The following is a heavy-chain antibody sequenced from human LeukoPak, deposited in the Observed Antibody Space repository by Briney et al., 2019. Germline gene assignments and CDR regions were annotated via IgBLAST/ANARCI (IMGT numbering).Heavy chain of an antibody. CDR3: APYDRSGYPY. D-gene: IGHD3-22*01. J-gene: IGHJ4*02. V-gene: IGHV3-64*01. CDR2: ISSNGGST. CDR1: GFTFSSYA. Sequence: GGSLRLSCAASGFTFSSYAMHWVRQAPGKGLEYVSAISSNGGSTYYANSVKGRFTISRDNSKNTLYLQMGSLRVEDMAVYYCAPYDRSGYPYWGQGTLVTVSS.